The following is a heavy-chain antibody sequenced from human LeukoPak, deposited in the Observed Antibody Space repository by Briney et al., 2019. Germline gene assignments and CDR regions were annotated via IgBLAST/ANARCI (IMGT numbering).Heavy chain of an antibody. Sequence: ASVKVSCKASGYTFTGYYMHWVRQAPGQGLEWMGWINPNNGGTHYAQKFQGRVTLARDTSISTAYMELGRLRSDDTALYYCARYTSSYDALDIWGQGTMVTVSS. J-gene: IGHJ3*02. D-gene: IGHD6-13*01. CDR2: INPNNGGT. CDR3: ARYTSSYDALDI. CDR1: GYTFTGYY. V-gene: IGHV1-2*02.